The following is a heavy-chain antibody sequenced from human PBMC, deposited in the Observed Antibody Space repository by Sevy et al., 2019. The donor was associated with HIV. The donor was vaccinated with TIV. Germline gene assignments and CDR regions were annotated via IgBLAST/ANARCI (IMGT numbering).Heavy chain of an antibody. D-gene: IGHD3-10*01. V-gene: IGHV4-34*01. J-gene: IGHJ4*02. CDR1: GGSFSGYY. CDR2: VNHSGRT. CDR3: ARGTDGSRDFDY. Sequence: SETLSLTCAVYGGSFSGYYWSWIRQPPGKGLEWIGEVNHSGRTNYNPSLKSRVTISVDTSKNQFSLRLSSVTAADTAVYYCARGTDGSRDFDYWGQGTLVTVSS.